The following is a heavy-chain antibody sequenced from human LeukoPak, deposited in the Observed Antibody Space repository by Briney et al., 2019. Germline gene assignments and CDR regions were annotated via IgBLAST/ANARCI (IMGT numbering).Heavy chain of an antibody. V-gene: IGHV4-4*07. CDR3: TTYRQQLAFDT. Sequence: PSETLSLTCTVSGASMSSYYWSWIRQSAGKGLEWIGRIYTDGSTNYSPSLKSRVTMSVDTSKKQFSLKLNSVTAADTAVYYCTTYRQQLAFDTSGQGTLVTVSS. J-gene: IGHJ4*02. CDR2: IYTDGST. CDR1: GASMSSYY. D-gene: IGHD6-13*01.